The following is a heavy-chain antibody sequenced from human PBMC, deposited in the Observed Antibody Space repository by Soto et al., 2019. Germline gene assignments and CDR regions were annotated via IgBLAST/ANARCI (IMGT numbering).Heavy chain of an antibody. Sequence: GGSLRLSCAASGFTFSSYSMNWVRQAPGKGLEWVSYISSSSSTIYYADSVKGRFTISRDNAKNSLYLQMNSLRDEDTAVYYCARDPSIVLVPAATYYYYYYGMDVWGQGTTVTVSS. D-gene: IGHD2-2*01. CDR3: ARDPSIVLVPAATYYYYYYGMDV. CDR2: ISSSSSTI. J-gene: IGHJ6*02. V-gene: IGHV3-48*02. CDR1: GFTFSSYS.